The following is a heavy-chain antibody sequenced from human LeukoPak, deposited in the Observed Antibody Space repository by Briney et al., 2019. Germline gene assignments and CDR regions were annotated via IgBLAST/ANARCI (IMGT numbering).Heavy chain of an antibody. J-gene: IGHJ4*02. Sequence: PGGTLRLSCAASGFTFSSYSMNWVRQAPGKGLEWVSSISSSSSYIYYVDSVKGRFTISRDNANSSLFLQMNSLRAEDTAVYYCANCGGDCSHFDYWGQGTLVTVSS. CDR2: ISSSSSYI. D-gene: IGHD2-21*02. CDR3: ANCGGDCSHFDY. CDR1: GFTFSSYS. V-gene: IGHV3-21*04.